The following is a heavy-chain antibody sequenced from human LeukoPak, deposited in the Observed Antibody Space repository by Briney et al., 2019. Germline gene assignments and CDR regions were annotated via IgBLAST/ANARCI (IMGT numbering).Heavy chain of an antibody. CDR3: AKDSTGATFDY. CDR2: IYYSGST. V-gene: IGHV4-31*03. CDR1: GGSISSGGYY. D-gene: IGHD1-26*01. J-gene: IGHJ4*02. Sequence: SETLSLTCTVSGGSISSGGYYWSWIRQHPGKGLEWIGYIYYSGSTYYNPSLKSRVTISVDTSKNQFSLKLSSVTAADTAVYYCAKDSTGATFDYWGQGTLVTVSS.